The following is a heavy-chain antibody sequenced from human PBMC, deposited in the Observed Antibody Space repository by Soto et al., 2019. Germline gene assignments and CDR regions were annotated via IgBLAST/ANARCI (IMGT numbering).Heavy chain of an antibody. CDR1: GFTFSSYA. CDR3: AKAPERSEYFDWFQYNLFDP. Sequence: EVQLLESGGGLVQPGGSLRLSCAASGFTFSSYAMTWVRQAPGKGLEWVSAISGSGGSTYYADSVKGRFTISRDNSKNTLYLQRNSLKAEDTAVYYCAKAPERSEYFDWFQYNLFDPWGQGTLVTVSS. V-gene: IGHV3-23*01. D-gene: IGHD3-9*01. J-gene: IGHJ5*02. CDR2: ISGSGGST.